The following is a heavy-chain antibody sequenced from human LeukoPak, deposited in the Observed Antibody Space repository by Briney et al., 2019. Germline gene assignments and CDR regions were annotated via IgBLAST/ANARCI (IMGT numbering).Heavy chain of an antibody. CDR2: IIPIFGTA. V-gene: IGHV1-69*01. Sequence: GASVKVSCKASGGTFSSYAISWVRQAPGQGLEWMGGIIPIFGTANYAQKFQGRVTITADESTSTAYMELSSLRSEDTAVYYCARYSSSWYSFDYWGQGTLVTVSS. CDR3: ARYSSSWYSFDY. J-gene: IGHJ4*02. CDR1: GGTFSSYA. D-gene: IGHD6-13*01.